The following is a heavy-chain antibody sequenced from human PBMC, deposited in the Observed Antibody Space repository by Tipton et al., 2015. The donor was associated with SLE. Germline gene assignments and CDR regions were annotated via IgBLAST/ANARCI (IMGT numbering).Heavy chain of an antibody. Sequence: TLSLTCAVYGGSFSGHYWSWIRQPPGKGLEWIGEINHTGSTNYNPPLKSRVTISEDTSKSEFSLNLRSVTAADTAVYYCARGSYYMDVWDKGTTVTVSS. CDR1: GGSFSGHY. CDR2: INHTGST. CDR3: ARGSYYMDV. V-gene: IGHV4-34*01. J-gene: IGHJ6*03.